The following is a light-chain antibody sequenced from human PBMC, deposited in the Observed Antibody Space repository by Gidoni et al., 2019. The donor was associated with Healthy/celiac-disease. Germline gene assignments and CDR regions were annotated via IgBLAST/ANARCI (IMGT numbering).Light chain of an antibody. Sequence: SYQPTHPPSVSVSPGQTASITCSGDKLGDKYACWYQQKPGQSPVLVIYQDSKRPSGIPERFSGSNTGNTATLTISGTQAMDEADYYCQAWDSSTVVFGTGTKVTVL. J-gene: IGLJ1*01. CDR1: KLGDKY. CDR3: QAWDSSTVV. V-gene: IGLV3-1*01. CDR2: QDS.